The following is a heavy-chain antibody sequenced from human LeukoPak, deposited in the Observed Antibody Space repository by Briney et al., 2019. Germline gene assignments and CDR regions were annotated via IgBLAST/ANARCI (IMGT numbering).Heavy chain of an antibody. V-gene: IGHV4-31*03. CDR2: IYYSGST. Sequence: SETLSLTCTVSGGSISSGGYYWSWIRQHPGKGLGWIGYIYYSGSTYYNPSLKSRVTISVDTSKNQFSLKLSSVTAADTAVYYCARARKDRGSNDYWGQGTLVTVSS. J-gene: IGHJ4*02. CDR3: ARARKDRGSNDY. CDR1: GGSISSGGYY.